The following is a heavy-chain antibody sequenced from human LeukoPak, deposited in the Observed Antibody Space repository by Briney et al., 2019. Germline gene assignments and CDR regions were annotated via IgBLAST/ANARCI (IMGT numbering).Heavy chain of an antibody. D-gene: IGHD7-27*01. CDR3: ARSGERAKYIDY. V-gene: IGHV1-2*06. CDR1: GYTFTSYG. J-gene: IGHJ4*02. Sequence: GASVKVSCKASGYTFTSYGISWVRQAPGQGLEWMGRINPNSGGTNYAQKFQGRVTMTRDTSISTAYMELSRLRSDDTAVYYCARSGERAKYIDYWGQGTLVTVSS. CDR2: INPNSGGT.